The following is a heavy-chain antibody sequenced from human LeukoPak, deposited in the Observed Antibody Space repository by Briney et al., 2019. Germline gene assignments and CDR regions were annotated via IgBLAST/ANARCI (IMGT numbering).Heavy chain of an antibody. CDR2: MNPNSGNT. CDR3: ARNPIRTYYDFWSGYSNWFDP. Sequence: ASVKVSCKASGYTFTSYDINWVRQATGQGLEWMGWMNPNSGNTGYAQKFQGRVTITKNTSISTAYMELSSLRSEDTAVYYCARNPIRTYYDFWSGYSNWFDPWGQGTLVTVSS. D-gene: IGHD3-3*01. V-gene: IGHV1-8*03. CDR1: GYTFTSYD. J-gene: IGHJ5*02.